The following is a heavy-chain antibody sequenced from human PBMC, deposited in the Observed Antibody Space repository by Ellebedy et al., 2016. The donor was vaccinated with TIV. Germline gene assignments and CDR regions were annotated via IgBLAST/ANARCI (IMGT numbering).Heavy chain of an antibody. CDR2: IKSGTGYI. CDR1: GFRFSIHT. D-gene: IGHD1-26*01. J-gene: IGHJ4*02. CDR3: ARGSYNSGVLGY. V-gene: IGHV3-21*01. Sequence: PGGSLRLPCATSGFRFSIHTMTWVRQSPGKGLEWIASIKSGTGYIDYADSVKGRFTISRDNANSSLSFQMSSLRGDDTAIYYCARGSYNSGVLGYWGQGTLVTVSS.